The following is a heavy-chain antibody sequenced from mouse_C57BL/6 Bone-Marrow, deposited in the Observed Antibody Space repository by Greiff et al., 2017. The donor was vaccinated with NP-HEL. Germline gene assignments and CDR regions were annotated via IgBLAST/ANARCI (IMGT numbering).Heavy chain of an antibody. Sequence: VQLQQPGTELVKPGASVKLSCKASGYTFTSYWMHWVKQRPGQGLEWIGKINPSNGGTNYNEKFKSKATLTVDKSSSTAYMQLDSLTSEDSAVYYCARWDYYGSFDYWGQGTTLTVSS. CDR1: GYTFTSYW. J-gene: IGHJ2*01. D-gene: IGHD1-1*01. CDR3: ARWDYYGSFDY. CDR2: INPSNGGT. V-gene: IGHV1-53*01.